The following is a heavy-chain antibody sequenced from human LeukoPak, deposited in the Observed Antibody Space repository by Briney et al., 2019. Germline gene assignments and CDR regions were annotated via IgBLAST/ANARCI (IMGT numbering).Heavy chain of an antibody. CDR3: ARWAYSTDWYQYFDK. CDR1: GGSISSGDYY. J-gene: IGHJ4*02. Sequence: PSQTLSLTCTVSGGSISSGDYYWNWIRQHPEKSLEWIGYIFYSGSAYYNPSLKSRVTISVDTSKNQFSLKLSSVTAADTAVYYCARWAYSTDWYQYFDKWGQGTLVTVSS. CDR2: IFYSGSA. D-gene: IGHD6-19*01. V-gene: IGHV4-30-4*08.